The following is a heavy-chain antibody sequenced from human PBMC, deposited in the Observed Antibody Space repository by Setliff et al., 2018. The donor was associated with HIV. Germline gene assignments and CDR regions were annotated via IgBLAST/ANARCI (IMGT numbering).Heavy chain of an antibody. D-gene: IGHD3-16*02. Sequence: PSETLSLTCTVSNGSISGYYWSWIRQSPGKGLEWIGYIYSSGSTNYQPSLKSRVTMSIDTSNNQFSLKLTSLTAADTAVYYCARGYPVSYYYYMDVWGKGTTVTVSS. V-gene: IGHV4-4*09. CDR2: IYSSGST. J-gene: IGHJ6*03. CDR1: NGSISGYY. CDR3: ARGYPVSYYYYMDV.